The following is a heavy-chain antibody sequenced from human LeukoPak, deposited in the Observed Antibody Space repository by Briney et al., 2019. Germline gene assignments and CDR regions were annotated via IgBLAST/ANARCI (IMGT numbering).Heavy chain of an antibody. V-gene: IGHV4-59*01. CDR1: GGSISSYY. D-gene: IGHD3-10*01. CDR2: IYYSGST. J-gene: IGHJ4*02. Sequence: SETLSLTCTVSGGSISSYYWSWIRQPPGKGLEWIGYIYYSGSTNYNPSLKSRVTISVDTSKNQFSLKLSSVTAADTAVYYCARAMVRGVPFDYWGQGTLVTVSS. CDR3: ARAMVRGVPFDY.